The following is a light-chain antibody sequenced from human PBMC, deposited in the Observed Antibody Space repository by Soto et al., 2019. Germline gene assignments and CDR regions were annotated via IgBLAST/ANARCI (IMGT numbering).Light chain of an antibody. J-gene: IGKJ1*01. CDR1: QSVTYD. CDR2: GAS. Sequence: EIVMTQSPATLSVSPGERATLSCRASQSVTYDQLAWYRQTPGQAPRLLIYGASTRATGIPARFSGSGSGTEFTLTISGLQSEDFAVYYCQHYNNWPRTFGQGTKVDIK. V-gene: IGKV3-15*01. CDR3: QHYNNWPRT.